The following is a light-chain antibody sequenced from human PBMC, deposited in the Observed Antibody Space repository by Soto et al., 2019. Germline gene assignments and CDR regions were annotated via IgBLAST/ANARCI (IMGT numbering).Light chain of an antibody. CDR3: QQANSFPLT. Sequence: DIQMTQSPSSVSASVGDRVTITCRASQDISSSLAWYQQKPGKAPQLLIYGASSLQSGVPSGFSGSGSGTDFTFTISSLQPEDFATYYCQQANSFPLTFGGGTKVDIK. CDR2: GAS. V-gene: IGKV1D-12*01. J-gene: IGKJ4*01. CDR1: QDISSS.